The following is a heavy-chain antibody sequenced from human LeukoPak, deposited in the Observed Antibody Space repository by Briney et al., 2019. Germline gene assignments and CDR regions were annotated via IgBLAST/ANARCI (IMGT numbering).Heavy chain of an antibody. CDR3: AKVPPSITAAGNWLGP. J-gene: IGHJ5*02. Sequence: ASVKVSCKASGYTFTGYYIHWVRQAPGQGLEWMGRINPNTGGTDYAQKFQGRVTMTRDTSITTAYMELTRLTSDDTAIYYCAKVPPSITAAGNWLGPWGQGALVTVSS. V-gene: IGHV1-2*06. CDR1: GYTFTGYY. CDR2: INPNTGGT. D-gene: IGHD6-13*01.